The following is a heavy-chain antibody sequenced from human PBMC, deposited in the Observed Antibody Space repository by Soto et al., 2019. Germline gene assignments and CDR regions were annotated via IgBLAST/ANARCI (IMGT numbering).Heavy chain of an antibody. Sequence: SETLSLTCTVSGGSISSYYGSWIRQPPGKGLEWIGYIYYSGSTNYNPSLKSRVTISVDTSKNQFSLKLSSVTAADTAVYYCARRYGPGFDYWGQGTLVTVSS. CDR2: IYYSGST. D-gene: IGHD4-17*01. V-gene: IGHV4-59*08. J-gene: IGHJ4*02. CDR1: GGSISSYY. CDR3: ARRYGPGFDY.